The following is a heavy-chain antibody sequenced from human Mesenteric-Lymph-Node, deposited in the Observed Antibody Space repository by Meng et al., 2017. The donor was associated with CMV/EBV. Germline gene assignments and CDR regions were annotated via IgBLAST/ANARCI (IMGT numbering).Heavy chain of an antibody. CDR1: GFTFSSYW. CDR2: IKQDGSEI. V-gene: IGHV3-7*01. Sequence: GGSLRLSCAASGFTFSSYWMTWVRQAPGKGLEWVANIKQDGSEIYYVDSVKGRFTISRDNAKNSLYLQMNSLRAEDTAVYYCARGGGYSYGSFWGQGTLVTVSS. D-gene: IGHD5-18*01. J-gene: IGHJ4*02. CDR3: ARGGGYSYGSF.